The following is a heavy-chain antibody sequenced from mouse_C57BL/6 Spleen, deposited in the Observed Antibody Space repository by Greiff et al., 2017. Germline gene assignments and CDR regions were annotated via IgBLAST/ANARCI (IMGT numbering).Heavy chain of an antibody. J-gene: IGHJ2*01. V-gene: IGHV1-59*01. CDR1: GYTFTSYW. CDR3: ARPLITTVVATPFDY. Sequence: QVQLQQPGAELVRPGTSVKLSCKASGYTFTSYWMHWVKQRPGQGLEWIGVIDPSDSYTNYNQKFKGKATLTVDTSSSTAYMQLSSLTSEDSAVYYCARPLITTVVATPFDYWGQGTTLTVSS. D-gene: IGHD1-1*01. CDR2: IDPSDSYT.